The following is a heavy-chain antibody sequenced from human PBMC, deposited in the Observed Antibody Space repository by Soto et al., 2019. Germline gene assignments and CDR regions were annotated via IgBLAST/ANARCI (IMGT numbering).Heavy chain of an antibody. J-gene: IGHJ4*02. CDR1: GFMFSSYG. Sequence: QVQLVESGGRVVQPGRSLRLSCAASGFMFSSYGMNWVRQAPGKGLEWVAVISYDGINKYYSDSVKGRFTISRDNSKNTLYLQMNSLRAEDTAVYYCAKSVYNWNDGFFDYWGQGTLVTVSS. D-gene: IGHD1-1*01. CDR2: ISYDGINK. V-gene: IGHV3-30*18. CDR3: AKSVYNWNDGFFDY.